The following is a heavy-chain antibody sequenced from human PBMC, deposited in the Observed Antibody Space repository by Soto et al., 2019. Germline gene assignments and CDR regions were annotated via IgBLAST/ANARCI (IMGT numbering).Heavy chain of an antibody. D-gene: IGHD3-3*01. J-gene: IGHJ5*02. CDR1: GYTYTSYD. Sequence: ASVKVSCKASGYTYTSYDINWVRQATGQGLEWMGWMNPNSGNTGYAQKFQGRVTMTRNTSISTAYMELSSLRSEDTAVYYCARGRASRTYYDFWSGYYTVWFDPWGQGTLVTVSS. CDR3: ARGRASRTYYDFWSGYYTVWFDP. V-gene: IGHV1-8*01. CDR2: MNPNSGNT.